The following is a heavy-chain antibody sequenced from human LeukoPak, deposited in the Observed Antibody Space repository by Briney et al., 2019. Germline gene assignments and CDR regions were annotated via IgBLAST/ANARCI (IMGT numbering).Heavy chain of an antibody. CDR1: GFTFSSYV. Sequence: PGRSLSLSCAASGFTFSSYVMHWVRQAPGKGLEWVAVIWYDGSNQYYADSVKGRFTISRDNSKNTLYLQMNSLRAEDTAIYYCARDLGYFDYWGQGTLATVSS. CDR3: ARDLGYFDY. V-gene: IGHV3-33*01. CDR2: IWYDGSNQ. J-gene: IGHJ4*02. D-gene: IGHD3-16*01.